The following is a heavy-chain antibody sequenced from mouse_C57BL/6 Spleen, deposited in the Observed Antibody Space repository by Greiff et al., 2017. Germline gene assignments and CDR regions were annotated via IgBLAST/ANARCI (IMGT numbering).Heavy chain of an antibody. CDR1: GYAFSSSW. Sequence: VQLLQSGPELVKPGASVKISCTASGYAFSSSWMNWVKQRPGKGLEWIGRIYPGDGDTNYNGKLKGKATLTADKSSSTAYMQLSSLTSEDSAVYFCARSGDYDDDGPFAYWGQGTLVTVSA. D-gene: IGHD2-4*01. CDR2: IYPGDGDT. J-gene: IGHJ3*01. V-gene: IGHV1-82*01. CDR3: ARSGDYDDDGPFAY.